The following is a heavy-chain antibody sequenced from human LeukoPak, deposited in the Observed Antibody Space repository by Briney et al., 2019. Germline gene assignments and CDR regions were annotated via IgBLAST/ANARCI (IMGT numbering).Heavy chain of an antibody. Sequence: GGSLRLSCAASRFTFSSYSMNWVRQAPGKGLEWVSSISSSSSYIYYADSAKGRFTISRDNAKNSLYLQMNSLRAEDTVVYYCARAVGSSWSDYWGQGTLVTVSS. J-gene: IGHJ4*02. CDR1: RFTFSSYS. V-gene: IGHV3-21*01. D-gene: IGHD6-13*01. CDR2: ISSSSSYI. CDR3: ARAVGSSWSDY.